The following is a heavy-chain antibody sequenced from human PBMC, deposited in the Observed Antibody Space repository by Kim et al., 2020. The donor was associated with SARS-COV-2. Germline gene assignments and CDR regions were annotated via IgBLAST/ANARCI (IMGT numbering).Heavy chain of an antibody. J-gene: IGHJ4*02. D-gene: IGHD2-2*02. CDR2: YR. V-gene: IGHV3-21*01. CDR3: ARDSVYCSSTSCYIDY. Sequence: YRYYADPVKGRFTISRDNAKNSLYLQMNSLRAEDTAVYYCARDSVYCSSTSCYIDYWGQGTLVTVSS.